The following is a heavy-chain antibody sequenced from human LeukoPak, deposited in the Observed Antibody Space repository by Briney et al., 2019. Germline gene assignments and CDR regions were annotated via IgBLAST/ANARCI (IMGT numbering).Heavy chain of an antibody. V-gene: IGHV4-34*01. J-gene: IGHJ4*02. D-gene: IGHD3-22*01. CDR2: VNHSGST. Sequence: SETLSLTCAVYGGSFSGYYWSWIRQPPGKGLEWIGEVNHSGSTNYNPSLKSRVTISVDRSKNQFSLKLSSVTAADTAVYYCARGYDSSGYYSHRYFDYWGQGTLVTVSS. CDR3: ARGYDSSGYYSHRYFDY. CDR1: GGSFSGYY.